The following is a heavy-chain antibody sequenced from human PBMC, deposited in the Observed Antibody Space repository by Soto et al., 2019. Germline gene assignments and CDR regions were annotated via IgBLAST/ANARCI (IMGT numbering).Heavy chain of an antibody. CDR3: ARSPGGYYDSSGYFAY. D-gene: IGHD3-22*01. J-gene: IGHJ4*02. CDR2: IIPIFGTA. CDR1: GGTFSSYA. Sequence: QVQLVQSGAEVKKPGSSVKVSCKASGGTFSSYAISWVRQAPGQGLEWMGGIIPIFGTANYAQKFQGRVTITADESTRTAYMEVSSLRSEDTAVYYCARSPGGYYDSSGYFAYWGQGTLVTVSS. V-gene: IGHV1-69*01.